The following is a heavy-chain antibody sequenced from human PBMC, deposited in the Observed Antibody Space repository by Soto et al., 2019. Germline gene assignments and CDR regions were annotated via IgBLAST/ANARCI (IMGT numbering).Heavy chain of an antibody. V-gene: IGHV3-43*01. CDR3: AKDFRGADAFDV. J-gene: IGHJ3*01. Sequence: EVQLVESGGDVAQPGGSRRPSCEASGFIFEDYTLHGVRQAPGKGLEWVAFISWDGGSTFYADSVKGRFTISRDNSKNSLYLQMTSLRTEDTALYYCAKDFRGADAFDVWGQGTMVTVS. CDR1: GFIFEDYT. D-gene: IGHD3-16*01. CDR2: ISWDGGST.